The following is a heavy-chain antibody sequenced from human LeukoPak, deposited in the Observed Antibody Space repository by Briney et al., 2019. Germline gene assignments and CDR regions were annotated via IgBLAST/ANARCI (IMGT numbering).Heavy chain of an antibody. CDR2: ISGSGGST. Sequence: PGGSLRLSCAASGFTFSSYAMSWVCQAPGKGLEWVSAISGSGGSTYYADSVKGRFTISRDNSKNTLYLQMNSLRAEDTAVYYCAKGGDSYGPFYYFDYWGQGTLVTVSS. CDR3: AKGGDSYGPFYYFDY. D-gene: IGHD5-18*01. J-gene: IGHJ4*02. CDR1: GFTFSSYA. V-gene: IGHV3-23*01.